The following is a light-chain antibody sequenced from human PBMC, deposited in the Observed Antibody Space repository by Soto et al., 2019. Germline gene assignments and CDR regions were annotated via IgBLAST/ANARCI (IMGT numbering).Light chain of an antibody. CDR3: CSYAGSNNFPYV. CDR2: EVS. J-gene: IGLJ1*01. V-gene: IGLV2-8*01. CDR1: SSDVGGYNY. Sequence: QSVLTQPPSASGSPGQSVTISCTGTSSDVGGYNYVSWYQQHPGKAPKLMIYEVSKRPSGVPDRFSGSKSGNTASLTVSGLQAEDEADYYCCSYAGSNNFPYVFGTRTKLTVL.